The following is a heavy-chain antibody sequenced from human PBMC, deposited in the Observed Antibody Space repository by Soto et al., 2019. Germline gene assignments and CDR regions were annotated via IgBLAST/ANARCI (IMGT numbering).Heavy chain of an antibody. CDR2: ISAYNGNT. CDR3: ERGGPFAVADTDY. V-gene: IGHV1-18*01. Sequence: QVQLVQSGAEVKKPGASVKVSCKASGYTFTNYGFTWVRQAPGQGLEWMGWISAYNGNTNYAQKFQGRVTMTTDTSTTTAYRELRSLRSDDTAVYYCERGGPFAVADTDYWGQGTLVTVSS. CDR1: GYTFTNYG. J-gene: IGHJ4*02. D-gene: IGHD3-3*01.